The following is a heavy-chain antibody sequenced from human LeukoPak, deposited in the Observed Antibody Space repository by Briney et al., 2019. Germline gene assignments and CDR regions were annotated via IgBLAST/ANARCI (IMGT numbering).Heavy chain of an antibody. CDR2: MNPNSGNT. V-gene: IGHV1-8*01. D-gene: IGHD3-22*01. CDR1: GYTFTSYD. Sequence: ASVKVSCKASGYTFTSYDINWVRQATGQGLEWMGWMNPNSGNTGYAQKFQGRVTMTRNTSISTAYMELSSLRSEDMAVYYCARGRGYYDSSGYYFDYWGQGTLVTVSS. J-gene: IGHJ4*02. CDR3: ARGRGYYDSSGYYFDY.